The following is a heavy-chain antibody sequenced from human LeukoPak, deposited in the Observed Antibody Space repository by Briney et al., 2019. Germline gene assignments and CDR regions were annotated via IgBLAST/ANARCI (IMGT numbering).Heavy chain of an antibody. CDR1: GFTFSSYG. Sequence: GGSLRLSCAASGFTFSSYGMHWVRQAPGEGLEWVAVIWYDGSNKYYADSVKGRFTISRDNSKNTLYLQMNSLRAEDTAVYYCARDIWQQLVRGAFDIWGQGTMVTVSS. J-gene: IGHJ3*02. D-gene: IGHD6-13*01. CDR3: ARDIWQQLVRGAFDI. CDR2: IWYDGSNK. V-gene: IGHV3-33*08.